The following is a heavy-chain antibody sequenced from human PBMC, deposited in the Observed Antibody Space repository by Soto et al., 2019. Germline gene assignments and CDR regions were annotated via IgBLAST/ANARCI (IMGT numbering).Heavy chain of an antibody. Sequence: QVQLVQSGAEVKQPGSSVKVSCQASGVTFSSFAISWVRQAPGQGLKWMGGIIPIFRTPNYAQNFQGRVTITADESTSSVYMELSRLRSEDTAVYYCARSTGSGFRPGTHRFNWFDPWGQGTLVTVSS. V-gene: IGHV1-69*01. CDR3: ARSTGSGFRPGTHRFNWFDP. CDR2: IIPIFRTP. J-gene: IGHJ5*02. CDR1: GVTFSSFA. D-gene: IGHD5-12*01.